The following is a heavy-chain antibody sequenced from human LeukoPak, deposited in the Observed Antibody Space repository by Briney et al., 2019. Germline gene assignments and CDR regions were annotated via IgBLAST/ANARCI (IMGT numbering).Heavy chain of an antibody. J-gene: IGHJ4*02. CDR3: ASPFGG. V-gene: IGHV3-7*01. D-gene: IGHD3-16*01. CDR1: GFTFSTYW. Sequence: PGGSLRLSCAASGFTFSTYWLSWVRQAPGSGLEWVANIKQDGSEKYYVDSVKGRFTISRDNGKNSLYLQMTSLRAEDTAIYYCASPFGGWGQGTLVTVSS. CDR2: IKQDGSEK.